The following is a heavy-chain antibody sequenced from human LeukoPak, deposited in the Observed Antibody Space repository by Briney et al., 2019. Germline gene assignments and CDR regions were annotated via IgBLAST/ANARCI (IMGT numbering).Heavy chain of an antibody. V-gene: IGHV1-8*03. J-gene: IGHJ4*02. CDR1: GYTFTSYD. D-gene: IGHD3-22*01. CDR3: ARVGRNYDSSGYWFDY. Sequence: ASVKVSCKASGYTFTSYDINWVRQATGQGLEWMGWMNPNSGNTGYAQKFQGRVTITRNTSISTAYMELNSLRSEDTAVYYCARVGRNYDSSGYWFDYWGQGTLVTVSS. CDR2: MNPNSGNT.